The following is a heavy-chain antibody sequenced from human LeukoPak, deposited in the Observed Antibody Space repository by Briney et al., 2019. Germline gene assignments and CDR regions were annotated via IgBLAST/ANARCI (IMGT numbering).Heavy chain of an antibody. J-gene: IGHJ4*02. V-gene: IGHV3-23*01. Sequence: PGGSLRLFCAASGFTFSNYAMSWVRQAPGKGLEWVSAISGGGGPTYYTDSVKGRFTISRDNSKNTLYLQMNSLRAEDAAVYFCAKDSGYSWQYFFDYWGQGTLVTVSS. CDR1: GFTFSNYA. CDR3: AKDSGYSWQYFFDY. D-gene: IGHD6-25*01. CDR2: ISGGGGPT.